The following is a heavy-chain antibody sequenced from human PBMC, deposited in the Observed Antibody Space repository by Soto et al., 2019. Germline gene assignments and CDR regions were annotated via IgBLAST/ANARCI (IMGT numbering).Heavy chain of an antibody. CDR2: INSDGSST. D-gene: IGHD2-15*01. CDR1: GFTFSSYW. V-gene: IGHV3-74*01. CDR3: ARTSPVVAAATREDY. J-gene: IGHJ4*02. Sequence: EVQLVESGGALVQPGGSLRLSCAASGFTFSSYWMHWVRQAPGKGLVWVSRINSDGSSTSYADSVKGRFTISRDNAKNTLYLQLNSLRADDTAVYYCARTSPVVAAATREDYWGQGTLVTVSS.